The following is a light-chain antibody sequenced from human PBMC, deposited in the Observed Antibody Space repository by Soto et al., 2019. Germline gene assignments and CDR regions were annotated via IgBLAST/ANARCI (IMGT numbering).Light chain of an antibody. Sequence: EIVLTQSPGTLSLSPGERATLSCRASQSVSSSYLAWYQQKPGQAPRLLIYGASSRATVFPDRFSGRGSGTDFTLTISRLEPEDFAVYYCQQYGSSPYTFGQGTKLEIK. V-gene: IGKV3-20*01. J-gene: IGKJ2*01. CDR3: QQYGSSPYT. CDR1: QSVSSSY. CDR2: GAS.